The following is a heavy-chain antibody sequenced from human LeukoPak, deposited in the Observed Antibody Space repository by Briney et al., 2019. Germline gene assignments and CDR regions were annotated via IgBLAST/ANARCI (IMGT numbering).Heavy chain of an antibody. CDR3: ARMVPAAIVYWFDP. J-gene: IGHJ5*02. V-gene: IGHV1-69*13. CDR1: GGTFSSYA. CDR2: IIPIFGTA. Sequence: ASVKVSCKASGGTFSSYAISWVRQAPGQGLEWMGGIIPIFGTANYAQKFQGRVTITADESTSTAYMELSSLRSEDTAVYYCARMVPAAIVYWFDPWGQGTLVTVSS. D-gene: IGHD2-2*01.